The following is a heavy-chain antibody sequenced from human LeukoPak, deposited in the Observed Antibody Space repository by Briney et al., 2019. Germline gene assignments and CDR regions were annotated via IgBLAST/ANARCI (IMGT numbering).Heavy chain of an antibody. V-gene: IGHV4-59*08. CDR1: GGSISSNY. J-gene: IGHJ4*02. Sequence: SETLSLTCTVSGGSISSNYWSGIRQPPGKGLEWIGYIYYSGSTNYNPSLKSRVTISVDTSKNQLSLKLSSVTAADTAVYYCARSNWDTYYFDYWGQGTLVTVSS. CDR3: ARSNWDTYYFDY. D-gene: IGHD7-27*01. CDR2: IYYSGST.